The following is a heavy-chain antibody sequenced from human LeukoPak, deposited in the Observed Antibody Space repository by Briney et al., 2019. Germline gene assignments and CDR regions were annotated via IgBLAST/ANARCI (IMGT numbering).Heavy chain of an antibody. Sequence: GGSLRLSCAASGFTFSDYYMSWMRQVPGKGLEWVSYISSGGSTIYYADSVKGRFTISRDNAKNSLYLQMNSLRAEDTAVYYCAELGITMIGGVWGKGTTVTISS. CDR1: GFTFSDYY. CDR2: ISSGGSTI. D-gene: IGHD3-10*02. J-gene: IGHJ6*04. V-gene: IGHV3-11*04. CDR3: AELGITMIGGV.